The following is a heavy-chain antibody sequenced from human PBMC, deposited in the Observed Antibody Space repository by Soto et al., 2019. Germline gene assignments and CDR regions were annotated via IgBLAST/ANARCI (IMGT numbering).Heavy chain of an antibody. D-gene: IGHD3-22*01. CDR2: ISGSGGST. J-gene: IGHJ4*02. CDR3: AKAPRNYYYDSSGYDY. V-gene: IGHV3-23*01. CDR1: GFTFSSYA. Sequence: PGGSLRLSCAASGFTFSSYAMSWVRQAPGKGLEWVSAISGSGGSTYYADSVKGRFTISRDNSKNTLYLQMNSLRAEDTAVYYCAKAPRNYYYDSSGYDYWGQGTLVTVSS.